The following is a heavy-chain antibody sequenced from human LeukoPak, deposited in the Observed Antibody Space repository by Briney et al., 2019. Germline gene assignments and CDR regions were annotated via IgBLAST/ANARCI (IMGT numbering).Heavy chain of an antibody. CDR2: INAGNGNT. Sequence: ASVKVSCKASGYTFTSYAIHWVRQAPGQGLEWMGWINAGNGNTKYSQKFQGRVTITRDTSASTAYMELSSLRSEDTAVYYCARYEQQLMAINPKTFDYWGQGTLVTVSS. J-gene: IGHJ4*02. CDR1: GYTFTSYA. CDR3: ARYEQQLMAINPKTFDY. V-gene: IGHV1-3*01. D-gene: IGHD6-13*01.